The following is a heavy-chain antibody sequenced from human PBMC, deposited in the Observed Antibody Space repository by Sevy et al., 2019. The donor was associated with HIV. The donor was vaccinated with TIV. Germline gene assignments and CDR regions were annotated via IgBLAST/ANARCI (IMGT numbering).Heavy chain of an antibody. CDR2: IGSGGTT. J-gene: IGHJ4*02. CDR3: AKNLRGKYLEGYFDY. CDR1: GFTFNTYA. D-gene: IGHD1-20*01. Sequence: GGSLRLSCTASGFTFNTYAMSWVRRAPGKGLEWVSAIGSGGTTYYVDSVKGRFIISRDNSKTTLYLQMNSLRVDDTAVYYCAKNLRGKYLEGYFDYWGQGILVTVSS. V-gene: IGHV3-23*01.